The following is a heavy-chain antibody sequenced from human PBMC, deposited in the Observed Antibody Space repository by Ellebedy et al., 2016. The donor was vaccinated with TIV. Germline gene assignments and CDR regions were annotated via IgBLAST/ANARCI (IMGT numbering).Heavy chain of an antibody. Sequence: GGSLRLSXAASGFTFSSYAMSWVRQAPGKGLEWVSAISGSGGSTYYADSVKGRFTISRDNSKNTLYLQMNSLRAEDTAVYYCAKNSGLLGVPYMDVWGKGTTVTVSS. D-gene: IGHD3-16*01. V-gene: IGHV3-23*01. CDR3: AKNSGLLGVPYMDV. CDR1: GFTFSSYA. CDR2: ISGSGGST. J-gene: IGHJ6*03.